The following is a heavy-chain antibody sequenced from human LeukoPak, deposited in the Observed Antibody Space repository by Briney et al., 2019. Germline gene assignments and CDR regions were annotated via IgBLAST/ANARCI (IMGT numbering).Heavy chain of an antibody. CDR2: IYTIGST. CDR1: GGSISSYY. D-gene: IGHD1-26*01. Sequence: MASETLSLTCTVSGGSISSYYWSWIRQPAGKGLEWIGRIYTIGSTNYNPSLKSRVTMSVDTSKNQFSLKLSSVTAADTAVYYCEASGSYYTAGFDYWGQGTLVTVSS. J-gene: IGHJ4*02. V-gene: IGHV4-4*07. CDR3: EASGSYYTAGFDY.